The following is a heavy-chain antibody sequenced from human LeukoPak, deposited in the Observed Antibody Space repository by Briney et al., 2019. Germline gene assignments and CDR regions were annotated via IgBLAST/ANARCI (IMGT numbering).Heavy chain of an antibody. Sequence: ASVNVSCKASGYTFTDYYMHWVRQAPGQGLRWMGWINPNSGGTNYAQKFQGRVTMTRDTTISTAYMELSRLRSDDTAVYYCARTYCSSTSCPAAFDYWGQGTLVTVSS. J-gene: IGHJ4*02. D-gene: IGHD2-2*01. CDR1: GYTFTDYY. V-gene: IGHV1-2*02. CDR2: INPNSGGT. CDR3: ARTYCSSTSCPAAFDY.